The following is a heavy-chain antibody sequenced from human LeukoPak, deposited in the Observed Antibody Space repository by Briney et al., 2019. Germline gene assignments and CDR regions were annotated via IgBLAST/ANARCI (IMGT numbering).Heavy chain of an antibody. CDR2: VDPEDGET. D-gene: IGHD3-22*01. Sequence: ASVKVSCKASGHTFTYYYMHWVHQAPGKGLEWMGRVDPEDGETIYAEKFQGRVTITADTSTDTAYMELSSLRSEDTAVYYCATVEYYDSSGYSWGQGTLVTVSS. CDR3: ATVEYYDSSGYS. V-gene: IGHV1-69-2*01. CDR1: GHTFTYYY. J-gene: IGHJ4*02.